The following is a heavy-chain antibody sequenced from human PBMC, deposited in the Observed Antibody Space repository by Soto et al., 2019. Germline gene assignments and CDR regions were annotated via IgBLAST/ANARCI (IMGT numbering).Heavy chain of an antibody. Sequence: ASVKVSCKASGYTFTSYGISWVRQAPGQGLEWMGWISAYNGNTNYAQKLQGRVTMTTDTYTSTAYMELRSLRSDDTAVYYCARVSGYYDFWSGYYLRGWFDPWGQGTLVSVSS. J-gene: IGHJ5*02. CDR3: ARVSGYYDFWSGYYLRGWFDP. V-gene: IGHV1-18*04. CDR1: GYTFTSYG. CDR2: ISAYNGNT. D-gene: IGHD3-3*01.